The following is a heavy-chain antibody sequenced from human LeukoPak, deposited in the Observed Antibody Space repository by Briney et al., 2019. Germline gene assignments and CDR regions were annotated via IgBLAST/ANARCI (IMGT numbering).Heavy chain of an antibody. V-gene: IGHV4-61*02. J-gene: IGHJ5*02. CDR3: ARAYSSSWYWNWFDP. CDR1: GGSISSGSYY. CDR2: IYTSGST. D-gene: IGHD6-13*01. Sequence: SETLSLTCTVSGGSISSGSYYWSWIRQPAGKGLEWIGRIYTSGSTNYNPSLKSRVTISVDTSKNQFSLKLSSVTAADTAVYYCARAYSSSWYWNWFDPWGQGTLVTVSS.